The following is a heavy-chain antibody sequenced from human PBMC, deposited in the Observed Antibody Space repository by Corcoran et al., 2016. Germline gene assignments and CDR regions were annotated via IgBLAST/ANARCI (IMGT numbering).Heavy chain of an antibody. Sequence: QVQLVESGGGVVQPGTSLRLSCATSGFIFNHYGIHWVRQPPGKGLEWVAVFWADGTKTYYADSVKGRFTVTRDSSKHTHYLQMDSLRVDDTAVYYCARDVDTSSRYNRFDPWGQGTLVTVSS. D-gene: IGHD2-2*01. J-gene: IGHJ5*02. CDR3: ARDVDTSSRYNRFDP. V-gene: IGHV3-33*01. CDR2: FWADGTKT. CDR1: GFIFNHYG.